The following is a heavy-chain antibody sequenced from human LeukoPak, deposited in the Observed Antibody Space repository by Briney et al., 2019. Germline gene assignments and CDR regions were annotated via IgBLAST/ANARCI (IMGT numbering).Heavy chain of an antibody. CDR3: ARDLGYCSGSTCYVGYFDY. CDR2: ILYDASKT. D-gene: IGHD2-15*01. CDR1: GFTFSNYG. Sequence: GGSLRLSCAASGFTFSNYGIHWVRQAPGKGLEWVAYILYDASKTYYADSVKGRFTISRDNSKNTLYLQMNSLRAEDTAVYYCARDLGYCSGSTCYVGYFDYWGQGTQVTVSS. V-gene: IGHV3-33*01. J-gene: IGHJ4*02.